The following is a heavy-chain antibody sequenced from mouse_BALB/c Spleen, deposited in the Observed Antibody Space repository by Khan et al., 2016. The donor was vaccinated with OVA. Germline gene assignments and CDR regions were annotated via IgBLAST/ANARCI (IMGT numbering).Heavy chain of an antibody. CDR1: GYTFTSYW. D-gene: IGHD1-1*01. Sequence: DLVKPGASVKLSCKASGYTFTSYWINWIKQRPGQGLEWIGRISPGSGTPYYNEMFKGKATLTVDISSNTAYIQLSSLSSEDSAVXFYAIENYYGSSHYAMDYWGQGTSVTVSS. J-gene: IGHJ4*01. CDR2: ISPGSGTP. CDR3: AIENYYGSSHYAMDY. V-gene: IGHV1S41*01.